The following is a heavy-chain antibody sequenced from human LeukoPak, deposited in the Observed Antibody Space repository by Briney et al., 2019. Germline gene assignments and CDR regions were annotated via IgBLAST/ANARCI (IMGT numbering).Heavy chain of an antibody. CDR3: ARGGSGRYHY. D-gene: IGHD6-19*01. CDR2: IYYSGST. J-gene: IGHJ4*02. V-gene: IGHV4-59*01. Sequence: PSETLSLTCTVSGGSISSYYWSWIRQPPGKGLEWIGYIYYSGSTNYNPSLKSRVTISVDTSKNQFSLKLSSVTAADTAVYYCARGGSGRYHYWGQGTLVTVSS. CDR1: GGSISSYY.